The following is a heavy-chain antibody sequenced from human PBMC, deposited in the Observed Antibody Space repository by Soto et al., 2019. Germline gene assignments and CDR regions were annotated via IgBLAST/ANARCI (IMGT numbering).Heavy chain of an antibody. Sequence: SETLSLTCAMSGASISSDDYYWTWIRQPPGKGLEWIGNTQYSGSTYYNPSLESRVTISIDTSKNEFYLWLSSVTAADTAIYYCVRGVEARPERLGMDLWGPGPTGTAP. V-gene: IGHV4-30-4*01. J-gene: IGHJ6*02. D-gene: IGHD6-6*01. CDR2: TQYSGST. CDR1: GASISSDDYY. CDR3: VRGVEARPERLGMDL.